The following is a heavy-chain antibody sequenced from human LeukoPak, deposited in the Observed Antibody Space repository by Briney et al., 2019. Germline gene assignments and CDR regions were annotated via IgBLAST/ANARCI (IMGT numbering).Heavy chain of an antibody. CDR3: TRGWATRGGDY. D-gene: IGHD5-12*01. V-gene: IGHV3-74*01. CDR1: GFTFSTYW. J-gene: IGHJ4*02. CDR2: INSDGSST. Sequence: DPGGSLRLSCAASGFTFSTYWMHWVRQAPGKGLLWVSRINSDGSSTTYADSVKGRFTISRDNAKNTLYLQMNSLRAEDTAVYYCTRGWATRGGDYWGQGTLVTVSS.